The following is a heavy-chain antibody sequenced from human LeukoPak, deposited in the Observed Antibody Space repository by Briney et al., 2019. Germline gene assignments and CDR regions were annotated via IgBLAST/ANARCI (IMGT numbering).Heavy chain of an antibody. D-gene: IGHD3-10*01. CDR3: ARAYGSGSSYHPDY. V-gene: IGHV1-2*02. CDR2: INPNSGGT. J-gene: IGHJ4*02. CDR1: GHTFSDYY. Sequence: GASVKVSCKASGHTFSDYYLHWVRQAPGQGLEWMGWINPNSGGTNSSQKFQDRVTLTRDTSISTAYMELSSLRSDDTAVYYCARAYGSGSSYHPDYWGQGTLVTVSS.